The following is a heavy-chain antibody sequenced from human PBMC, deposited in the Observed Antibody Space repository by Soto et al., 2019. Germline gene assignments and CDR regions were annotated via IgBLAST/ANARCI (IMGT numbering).Heavy chain of an antibody. CDR2: INPNSGTT. CDR1: GYTFTGYY. D-gene: IGHD2-2*01. V-gene: IGHV1-2*02. CDR3: ARDAQVPAATDY. J-gene: IGHJ4*02. Sequence: RASVKVSCKASGYTFTGYYLHWVRQAPGHGLEWMGWINPNSGTTKHAQDFQDRVTLTRDTSISSAYLELKDLRSDDTAVYYCARDAQVPAATDYWGQGTLVTVSS.